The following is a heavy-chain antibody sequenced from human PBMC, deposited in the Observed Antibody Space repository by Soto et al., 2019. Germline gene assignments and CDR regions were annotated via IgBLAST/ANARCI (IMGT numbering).Heavy chain of an antibody. CDR2: ISSSSSYI. CDR1: GFTFSSYS. CDR3: ARVFGGLYYFDY. V-gene: IGHV3-21*01. Sequence: PGGSLRLSSAASGFTFSSYSMNWVRQAPGKGLEWVSSISSSSSYIYYADSVKGRFTISRDNAKNSLYLQMNSLRAEDTAVYYCARVFGGLYYFDYWGQGTLVTVSS. D-gene: IGHD3-16*01. J-gene: IGHJ4*02.